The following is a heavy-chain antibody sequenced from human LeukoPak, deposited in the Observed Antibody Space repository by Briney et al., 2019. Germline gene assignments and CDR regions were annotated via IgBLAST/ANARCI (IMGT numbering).Heavy chain of an antibody. CDR1: GYTFTGYY. D-gene: IGHD6-19*01. Sequence: GASVKVSCKASGYTFTGYYMHWVRQAPGQGLEWMGWINPNSGGTNYAQKFQGRVTMTRDTSISTACMELSRLRSDDTAVYYCARVLFYSSGNKSNRVDYWGQGTLVTVSS. J-gene: IGHJ4*02. CDR3: ARVLFYSSGNKSNRVDY. CDR2: INPNSGGT. V-gene: IGHV1-2*02.